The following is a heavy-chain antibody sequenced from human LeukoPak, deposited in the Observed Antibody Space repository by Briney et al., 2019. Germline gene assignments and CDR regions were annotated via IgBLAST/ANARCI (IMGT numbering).Heavy chain of an antibody. Sequence: GGSLRLSCAASGFTFSSYAMHWVRQAPGKGLEWVAVISYDGSNKYYADSVEGRFTISRDNSKTTLYLQMNSLRAEDTAVYSCPSGRPGYDRALLPWGQGTLVTVSS. CDR1: GFTFSSYA. V-gene: IGHV3-30-3*01. D-gene: IGHD1-26*01. CDR3: PSGRPGYDRALLP. CDR2: ISYDGSNK. J-gene: IGHJ5*02.